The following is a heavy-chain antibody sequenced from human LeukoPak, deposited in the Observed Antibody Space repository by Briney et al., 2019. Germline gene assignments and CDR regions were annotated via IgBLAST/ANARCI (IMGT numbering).Heavy chain of an antibody. CDR1: GYTFTSYD. Sequence: GASXXXSCKASGYTFTSYDINWVRQATGQGGEGMGLFNPTSRVTNYAQNFHGRVTMTRDTSISTAYMELSRLRSDDTAVYYCAGGASGSYATFDYWGQGTLVTVSS. V-gene: IGHV1-2*02. J-gene: IGHJ4*02. CDR3: AGGASGSYATFDY. CDR2: FNPTSRVT. D-gene: IGHD1-26*01.